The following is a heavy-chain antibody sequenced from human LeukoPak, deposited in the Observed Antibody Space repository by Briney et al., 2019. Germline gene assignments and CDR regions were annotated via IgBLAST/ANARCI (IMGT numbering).Heavy chain of an antibody. V-gene: IGHV4-31*03. CDR2: IYYTGKS. D-gene: IGHD4-17*01. J-gene: IGHJ4*02. CDR3: ARDSAWIDDVYGDFGFDF. Sequence: PSQTLSLTCPVSGASISSPGYYWRWMRQPPGKGLEWIGNIYYTGKSDYNPSLKSRVTMSIDTSKSQFSLKLSSVTAADTALYYCARDSAWIDDVYGDFGFDFWGQGTRVTVSS. CDR1: GASISSPGYY.